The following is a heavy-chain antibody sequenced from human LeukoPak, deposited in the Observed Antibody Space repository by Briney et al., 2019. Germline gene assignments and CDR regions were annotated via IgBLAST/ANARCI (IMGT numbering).Heavy chain of an antibody. CDR2: IRSSGTTI. CDR3: ARDRGAVTDVFDY. J-gene: IGHJ4*02. D-gene: IGHD6-19*01. CDR1: GFTFSDYY. Sequence: GGSLRLSCVASGFTFSDYYMSWIRQAPGKGLEWVSYIRSSGTTIHYADSVKGRCTISRDNAKNSLYLQMNSLRTEDTAVYYCARDRGAVTDVFDYWGQGTLVTVSS. V-gene: IGHV3-11*04.